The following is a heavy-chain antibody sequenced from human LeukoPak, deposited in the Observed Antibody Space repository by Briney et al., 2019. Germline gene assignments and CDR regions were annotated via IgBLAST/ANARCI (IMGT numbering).Heavy chain of an antibody. V-gene: IGHV5-51*01. CDR1: GYSFTSYW. J-gene: IGHJ6*02. Sequence: GESLKISCKGSGYSFTSYWIGWVRQMPGKGLEWMGIIYPGDSDTGYSPSFQGQVTISADKSISTAYLQWSSLKASDTAMYYCARTLAVAGHYYYGMDVWGQGTTVTVSS. CDR2: IYPGDSDT. CDR3: ARTLAVAGHYYYGMDV. D-gene: IGHD6-19*01.